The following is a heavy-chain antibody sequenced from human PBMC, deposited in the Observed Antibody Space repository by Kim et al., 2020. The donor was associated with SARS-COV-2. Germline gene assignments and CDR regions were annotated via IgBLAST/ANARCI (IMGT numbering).Heavy chain of an antibody. CDR2: INAGSGNT. Sequence: ASVKVSCKASGYTFSNYAMHWVRQAPGQRLEWMGWINAGSGNTEYSQKFQGRLIITRDTSASTAYMELSSLRSEDTAVYYCARRGAVLRFLEWLSSYFDYWGPGNLVTVSA. CDR3: ARRGAVLRFLEWLSSYFDY. J-gene: IGHJ4*02. V-gene: IGHV1-3*01. CDR1: GYTFSNYA. D-gene: IGHD3-3*01.